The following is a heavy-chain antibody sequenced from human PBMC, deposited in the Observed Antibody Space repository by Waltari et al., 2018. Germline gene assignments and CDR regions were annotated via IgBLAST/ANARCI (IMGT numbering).Heavy chain of an antibody. CDR2: IYYSGST. CDR3: ARHFIAVAEPGY. J-gene: IGHJ4*02. Sequence: QLQLQESGPGLVKPSETLSLTCTVSGGSISSSSYYWGWIRQPPGKGLEWIGSIYYSGSTYYNPSLKSRVTISVDTSKNQFSLKLSSVTAADTAVYYCARHFIAVAEPGYWGQGTLVTVSS. D-gene: IGHD6-19*01. V-gene: IGHV4-39*01. CDR1: GGSISSSSYY.